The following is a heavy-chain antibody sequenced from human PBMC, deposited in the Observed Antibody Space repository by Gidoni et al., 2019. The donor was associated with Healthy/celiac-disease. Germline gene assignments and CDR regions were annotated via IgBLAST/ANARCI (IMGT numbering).Heavy chain of an antibody. V-gene: IGHV3-30*18. Sequence: QVQLVESGGGVVQPGRSLRLSCAASGFTFSSYGMHWVRPAPGKGLEWVAVISYDGSNKYYADSVKGRFTISRDNSKNTLYLQMNSLRAEDTAVYYCAKDLSAAAGTPGRDYWGQGTLVTVSS. CDR2: ISYDGSNK. D-gene: IGHD6-13*01. CDR3: AKDLSAAAGTPGRDY. CDR1: GFTFSSYG. J-gene: IGHJ4*02.